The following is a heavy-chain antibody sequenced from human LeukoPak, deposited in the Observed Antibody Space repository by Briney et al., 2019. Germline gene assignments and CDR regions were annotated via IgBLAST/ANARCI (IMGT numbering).Heavy chain of an antibody. CDR1: GFTVSSNY. V-gene: IGHV3-66*01. D-gene: IGHD3-10*01. CDR2: IYSGGSI. Sequence: PGGSLRLSCAAPGFTVSSNYMSWVRQAPGKGLEWVSVIYSGGSIYYADSVKGRFTISRDNSKNTLYLQMNSLRAEDTAVYYCATVLLWFGDPGAFDYWGQGTLVTVSS. J-gene: IGHJ4*02. CDR3: ATVLLWFGDPGAFDY.